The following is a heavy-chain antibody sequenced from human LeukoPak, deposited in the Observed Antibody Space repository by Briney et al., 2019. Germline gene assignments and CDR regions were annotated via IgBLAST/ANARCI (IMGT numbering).Heavy chain of an antibody. V-gene: IGHV3-64D*06. D-gene: IGHD3-10*01. CDR3: VKGRYGTGWDF. Sequence: GGSHRLSCSASGFSLSTHNMHGVRPAPGKGLEFVSGITSDGENTDYLDFVKGRFTITRDNSKNTLYLHMTSLRPEDTAVYFCVKGRYGTGWDFWGPGTLVIVSS. J-gene: IGHJ4*02. CDR1: GFSLSTHN. CDR2: ITSDGENT.